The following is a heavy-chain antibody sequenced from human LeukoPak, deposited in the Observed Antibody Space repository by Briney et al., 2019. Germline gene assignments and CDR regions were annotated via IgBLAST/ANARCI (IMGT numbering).Heavy chain of an antibody. CDR1: GYTFTGYY. D-gene: IGHD6-6*01. CDR2: INPNSGGT. CDR3: ARDPGLVAARPYYYYYMDV. J-gene: IGHJ6*03. V-gene: IGHV1-2*02. Sequence: ASVKVSCKASGYTFTGYYMHWVRQAPGQGLEWMGWINPNSGGTNYAQKFQGRVTMTRDTSISTAYMELSRLRSDDTAVYYCARDPGLVAARPYYYYYMDVWGKGTTVTVSS.